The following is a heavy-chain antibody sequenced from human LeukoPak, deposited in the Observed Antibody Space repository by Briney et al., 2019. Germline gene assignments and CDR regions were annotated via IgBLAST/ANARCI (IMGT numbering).Heavy chain of an antibody. D-gene: IGHD4-17*01. Sequence: SAPTLVKPTQTHTLSCTFIGCSLRTSGVGVGWIRQPPGKALERLSVLYWSDDKRYSPSRKSRLTITKDTSKNQVVLTMTNMDPVDTATYYCAQLSRSPWFSMTTVTTFDNWGQGTLVTVSS. CDR3: AQLSRSPWFSMTTVTTFDN. V-gene: IGHV2-5*01. CDR1: GCSLRTSGVG. CDR2: LYWSDDK. J-gene: IGHJ4*02.